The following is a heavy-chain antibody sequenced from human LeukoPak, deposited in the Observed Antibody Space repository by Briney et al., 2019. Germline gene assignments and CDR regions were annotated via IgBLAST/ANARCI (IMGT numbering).Heavy chain of an antibody. CDR1: GFTFSSCG. CDR3: ATETIGRHYDY. Sequence: AGGSLRLXCAASGFTFSSCGFNWVRQAPGKGLEWVSSIGPTGTDIYYADSVRGRFTISRDNAKNSMYLQMDSLRDEDTAVYYCATETIGRHYDYWGQGTLLTVSS. D-gene: IGHD1-14*01. J-gene: IGHJ4*02. CDR2: IGPTGTDI. V-gene: IGHV3-21*01.